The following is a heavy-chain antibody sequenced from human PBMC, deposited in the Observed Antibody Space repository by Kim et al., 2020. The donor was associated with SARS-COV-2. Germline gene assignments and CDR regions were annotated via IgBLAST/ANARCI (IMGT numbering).Heavy chain of an antibody. CDR2: INNSGST. CDR3: ARGPLRFLEWSYGDYYYGMDV. Sequence: SETLSLTCAVYGGSFSGYYWSWIRQPPGKGLEWIGEINNSGSTNYYPSLNSRVTISVDTSKDQFSLKLSSVTAADTAVYYCARGPLRFLEWSYGDYYYGMDVWGQGTTVTVSS. CDR1: GGSFSGYY. J-gene: IGHJ6*02. V-gene: IGHV4-34*01. D-gene: IGHD3-3*01.